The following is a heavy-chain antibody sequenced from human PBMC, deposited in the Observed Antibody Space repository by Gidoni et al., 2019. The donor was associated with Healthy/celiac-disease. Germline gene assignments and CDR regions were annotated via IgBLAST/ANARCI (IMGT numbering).Heavy chain of an antibody. V-gene: IGHV4-61*01. CDR3: ARGNDCWSGYYWVY. D-gene: IGHD3-3*01. Sequence: QVHLQESGPGLVKPSETLSLPCTVSGRSVSSGTYYWSWIRQPPGKGLEWIGYIYYSGRTNYNPSLKSRVTISVDTSKNQFSLKLSSVTAADTAVYYCARGNDCWSGYYWVYWGQGTLVTVSS. CDR1: GRSVSSGTYY. J-gene: IGHJ4*02. CDR2: IYYSGRT.